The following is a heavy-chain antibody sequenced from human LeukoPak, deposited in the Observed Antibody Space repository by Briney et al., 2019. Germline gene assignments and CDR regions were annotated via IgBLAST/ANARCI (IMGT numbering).Heavy chain of an antibody. CDR1: GFTFSSYA. D-gene: IGHD3-22*01. CDR3: ARDIYYDSSGYYGSVY. Sequence: GGSLRLSCAASGFTFSSYAMSWVRQAPGKGLEWVSAISGSGGSTYYADSVKGRFTISRDNAKNSLYLQMNSLRAEDTAVYYCARDIYYDSSGYYGSVYWGQGTLVTVSS. CDR2: ISGSGGST. J-gene: IGHJ4*02. V-gene: IGHV3-23*01.